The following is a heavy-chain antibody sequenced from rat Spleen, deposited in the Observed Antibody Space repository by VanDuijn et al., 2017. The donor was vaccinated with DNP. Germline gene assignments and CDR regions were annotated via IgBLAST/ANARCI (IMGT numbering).Heavy chain of an antibody. CDR3: VRWDYGIYGFDY. CDR2: IHYDGGTT. V-gene: IGHV5-22*01. Sequence: EVQLVESVGGLVQPGRSLKLSCAASGFTFSDYYMAWVRQAPTKGLEWVAYIHYDGGTTYYGDSVKGRFTISRENAENTLYLQMYSLRSEDMATYYCVRWDYGIYGFDYWGQGVMVTVSS. J-gene: IGHJ2*01. D-gene: IGHD1-11*01. CDR1: GFTFSDYY.